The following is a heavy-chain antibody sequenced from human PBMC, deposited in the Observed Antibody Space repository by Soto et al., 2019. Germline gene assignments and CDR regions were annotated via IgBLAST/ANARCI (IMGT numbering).Heavy chain of an antibody. CDR3: AREELLIYYYGMDV. CDR1: GYIFTGYH. Sequence: ASLKVSCKASGYIFTGYHMHWVRQAPGQGLEWMGWINPNSGGTKYAQKFQGRVTMTRDTSISTAYMELSSLRSDDTAVYYCAREELLIYYYGMDVWGQGTTVTVSS. V-gene: IGHV1-2*02. J-gene: IGHJ6*02. D-gene: IGHD1-7*01. CDR2: INPNSGGT.